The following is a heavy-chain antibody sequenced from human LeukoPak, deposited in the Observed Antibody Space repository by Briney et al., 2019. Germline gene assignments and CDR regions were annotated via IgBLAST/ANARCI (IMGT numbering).Heavy chain of an antibody. Sequence: PSETLSLTCTVSGGSISSYYWSWIRQPPGKGLEWIGYIYYSGSTNYNPSLKSRVTISVDTSKNQFSLKLSSVTAADTAVYYCAKPASAADTDFDYWGQGTLVTVSS. V-gene: IGHV4-59*01. D-gene: IGHD6-13*01. CDR1: GGSISSYY. CDR3: AKPASAADTDFDY. CDR2: IYYSGST. J-gene: IGHJ4*02.